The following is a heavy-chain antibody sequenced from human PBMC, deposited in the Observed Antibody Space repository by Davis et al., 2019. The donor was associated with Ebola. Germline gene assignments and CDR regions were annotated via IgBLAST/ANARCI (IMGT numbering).Heavy chain of an antibody. D-gene: IGHD6-13*01. J-gene: IGHJ4*02. CDR3: ARDRIAAAGGFDY. CDR1: GGSFSGYY. CDR2: INHRGST. V-gene: IGHV4-34*01. Sequence: MPSETLSLTCAVYGGSFSGYYWSWIRQPPGKGLEWVGEINHRGSTNYNPSLKSRVTISVDTSKNQFSLKLSSVTAADTAVYYCARDRIAAAGGFDYWGQGTLVTVSS.